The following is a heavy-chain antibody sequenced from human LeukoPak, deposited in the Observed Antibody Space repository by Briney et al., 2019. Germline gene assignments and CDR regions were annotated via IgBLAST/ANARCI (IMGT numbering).Heavy chain of an antibody. CDR2: INHSGST. Sequence: SETLSLTCAVYGGSFSGYYWSWIRQPPGKGLEWIGEINHSGSTEYNPSLKSRVTISVDSSKNQFSLKLSSVTAADTAVYYCARDRITMVRGVISPKQYYYYGMDVWGQGTTVTVSS. D-gene: IGHD3-10*01. V-gene: IGHV4-34*01. J-gene: IGHJ6*02. CDR1: GGSFSGYY. CDR3: ARDRITMVRGVISPKQYYYYGMDV.